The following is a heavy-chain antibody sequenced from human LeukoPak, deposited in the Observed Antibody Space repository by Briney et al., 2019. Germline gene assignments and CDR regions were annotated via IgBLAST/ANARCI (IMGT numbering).Heavy chain of an antibody. CDR2: IYSGGST. CDR1: GFTFSSYA. J-gene: IGHJ4*02. V-gene: IGHV3-66*01. D-gene: IGHD3-10*01. Sequence: GGSLRLSCAASGFTFSSYAMSWVRQAPGKGLEWVSVIYSGGSTYYADSVKGRFTISRDNSKNTLYLQMNSLRAEDTAVYYCAREAAPVYYGSGSSFDYWGQGTLVTVSS. CDR3: AREAAPVYYGSGSSFDY.